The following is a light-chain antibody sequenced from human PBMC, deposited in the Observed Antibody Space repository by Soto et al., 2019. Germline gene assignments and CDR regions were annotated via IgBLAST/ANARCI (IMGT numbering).Light chain of an antibody. CDR1: QNVANY. J-gene: IGKJ1*01. CDR2: ESS. CDR3: QQRSNWPPT. V-gene: IGKV3-11*01. Sequence: EIVLTQSPATLSLSPGERATLSCRASQNVANYLDWYQQKPGQAPRLLIYESSNRATGIAARFSGSGSGTDFTLTISSLEPEDFAVYYCQQRSNWPPTSGQGTKVDIK.